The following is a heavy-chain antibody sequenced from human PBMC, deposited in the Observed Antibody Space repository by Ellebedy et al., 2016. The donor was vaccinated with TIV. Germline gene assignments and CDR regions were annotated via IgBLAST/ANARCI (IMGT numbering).Heavy chain of an antibody. D-gene: IGHD3-9*01. J-gene: IGHJ6*02. CDR3: ARVAAHDYDVFFYGKDV. V-gene: IGHV1-69*13. CDR1: GGTFSSFA. Sequence: AASVKVSCKASGGTFSSFAINWVRQAPGQGLEWMGGIIPVFGTTNYAQRFQGRLTITADESTRPAHMELTSLRSEDTAVYYCARVAAHDYDVFFYGKDVWGQGTTVTVSS. CDR2: IIPVFGTT.